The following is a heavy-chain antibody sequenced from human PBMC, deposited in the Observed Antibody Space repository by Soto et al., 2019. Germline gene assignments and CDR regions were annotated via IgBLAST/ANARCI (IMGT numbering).Heavy chain of an antibody. J-gene: IGHJ2*01. Sequence: GGSLRLSCAASGFTFSSYSMNWVRQAPGKGLEWVSSISSSSSYIYYADSVKGRFTISRDNAKNSLYLQMNSLRAEDTAVYYCARDGIAAAGTGNWYFELWGRGTLVTVSS. V-gene: IGHV3-21*01. D-gene: IGHD6-13*01. CDR1: GFTFSSYS. CDR3: ARDGIAAAGTGNWYFEL. CDR2: ISSSSSYI.